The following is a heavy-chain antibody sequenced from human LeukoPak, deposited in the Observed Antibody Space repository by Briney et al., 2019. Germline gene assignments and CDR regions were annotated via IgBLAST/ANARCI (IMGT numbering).Heavy chain of an antibody. CDR3: ARGTSSWTLYYYYYRDV. CDR1: GYTFTSYG. Sequence: ASVKVSCKASGYTFTSYGINWVRQAPGQGLEWMGWMNPNSGNTGYAQNFQGRVTITRNTSKSTAYMELSSLRSEDTGVYYCARGTSSWTLYYYYYRDVWGKGTTVTVCS. J-gene: IGHJ6*03. V-gene: IGHV1-8*03. D-gene: IGHD2-2*01. CDR2: MNPNSGNT.